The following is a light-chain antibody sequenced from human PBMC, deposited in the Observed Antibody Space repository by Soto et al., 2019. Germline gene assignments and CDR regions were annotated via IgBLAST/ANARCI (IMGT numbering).Light chain of an antibody. J-gene: IGKJ1*01. Sequence: EIVLTQSPGTLSLSPGERATLSCRSSQSISSYYLAWYQQKAGQAPRLLIYGASSRATGLPDRFSGSGSGTDFTLTISRLEPEDFAVYYCQQYGSSPTKTFGQGTKVEIK. CDR3: QQYGSSPTKT. CDR2: GAS. V-gene: IGKV3-20*01. CDR1: QSISSYY.